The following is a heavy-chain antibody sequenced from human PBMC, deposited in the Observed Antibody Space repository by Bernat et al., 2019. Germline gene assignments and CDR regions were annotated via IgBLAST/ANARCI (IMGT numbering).Heavy chain of an antibody. V-gene: IGHV3-74*01. CDR3: ARVGLMTTVSAFDY. J-gene: IGHJ4*02. CDR2: ISSDGSST. Sequence: EVQLVESGGGLVQPGGSLRLSCAASGFTFSSYWMHWVRQAPGKGLMWFSRISSDGSSTSYADSVKGRFTISRANAKNTLYVQMNSLRAEDTAVYYCARVGLMTTVSAFDYWGQGTLVTVSS. CDR1: GFTFSSYW. D-gene: IGHD4-17*01.